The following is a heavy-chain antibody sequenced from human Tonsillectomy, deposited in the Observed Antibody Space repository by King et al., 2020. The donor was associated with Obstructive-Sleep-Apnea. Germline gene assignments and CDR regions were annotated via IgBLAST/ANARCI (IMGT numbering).Heavy chain of an antibody. CDR1: GFTFITYW. Sequence: VQLVESGGDLVQPGGSLRLSCVASGFTFITYWMTWVRQAPGKGLEWVVTISHDESEKYYLDSVRGRFTTSRDNAKNSVSLQMNSLSVEDTAVYYCAREDGFVTFDYCGQGTLVTVSS. D-gene: IGHD5-24*01. CDR3: AREDGFVTFDY. J-gene: IGHJ4*02. CDR2: ISHDESEK. V-gene: IGHV3-7*01.